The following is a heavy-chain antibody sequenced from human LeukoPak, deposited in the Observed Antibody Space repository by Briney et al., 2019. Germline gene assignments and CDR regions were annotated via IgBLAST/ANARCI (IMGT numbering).Heavy chain of an antibody. J-gene: IGHJ5*02. V-gene: IGHV3-21*01. D-gene: IGHD2/OR15-2a*01. CDR2: ISSSSSYI. Sequence: PGRSLRLSCAASGFTFSSYSMNWVRQAPGKGLEWVSSISSSSSYIYYADSVKGRFTISRDNAKNSLYLQMNSLRAEDTAVYYCARQKSIVDNWFDPWGQGTLVTVSS. CDR1: GFTFSSYS. CDR3: ARQKSIVDNWFDP.